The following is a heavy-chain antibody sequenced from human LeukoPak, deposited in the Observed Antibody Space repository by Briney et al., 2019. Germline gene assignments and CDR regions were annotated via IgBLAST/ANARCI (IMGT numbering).Heavy chain of an antibody. CDR1: GFAFSSYT. V-gene: IGHV3-21*01. J-gene: IGHJ3*02. D-gene: IGHD6-19*01. Sequence: GGSLRLSCAASGFAFSSYTMNWVRQAPGKGLEWVSSISSSSSYIYYADSMKGRFTISRDNAKNSLYLQMNSLRAEDTAVYYCARKPEWLASDAFDIWGQGTMVTVSS. CDR2: ISSSSSYI. CDR3: ARKPEWLASDAFDI.